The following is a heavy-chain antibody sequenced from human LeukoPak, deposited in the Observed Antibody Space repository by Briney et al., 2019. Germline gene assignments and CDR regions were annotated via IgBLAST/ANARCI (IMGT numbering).Heavy chain of an antibody. CDR1: GGSISSYC. D-gene: IGHD6-13*01. V-gene: IGHV4-4*07. CDR2: IYTSGST. Sequence: PSETLSLTCTVSGGSISSYCWSWIRQPAGKGLEWIGRIYTSGSTNYNPSLKSRVTMSVDTSKNQFSLKLSSVTAADTAVYYCARGRRQQLVRHDAFDIWGQGTMVTVSS. J-gene: IGHJ3*02. CDR3: ARGRRQQLVRHDAFDI.